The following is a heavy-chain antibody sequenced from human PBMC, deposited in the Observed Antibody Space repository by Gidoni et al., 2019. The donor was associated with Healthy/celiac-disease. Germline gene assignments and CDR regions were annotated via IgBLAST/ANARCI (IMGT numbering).Heavy chain of an antibody. D-gene: IGHD5-18*01. J-gene: IGHJ4*02. CDR1: GFTVSSNY. CDR2: IDSGGST. V-gene: IGHV3-53*04. Sequence: EVQLVESGGVLVQPGGSLRLSCAASGFTVSSNYMSWVRQAPGKGLEWVSVIDSGGSTYYADSVKGRFTISRHNSKNTLYLQMNSLRAEDTAVYYCAAYMVTGSDYWGQGTLVTVSS. CDR3: AAYMVTGSDY.